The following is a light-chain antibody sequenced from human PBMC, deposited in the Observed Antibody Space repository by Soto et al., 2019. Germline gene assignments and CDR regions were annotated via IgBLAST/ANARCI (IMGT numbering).Light chain of an antibody. J-gene: IGKJ2*01. CDR2: GAS. V-gene: IGKV3-20*01. Sequence: EIVLTQSAGTLSLSPGERAIVSCRASQGVRSTCLAWYQQKPGQAPRLVISGASSRATGIPDRFSGSGSGTDFTLTISRLEPEDFAVYSCLQYGSSPYTFGHGTKLEIK. CDR1: QGVRSTC. CDR3: LQYGSSPYT.